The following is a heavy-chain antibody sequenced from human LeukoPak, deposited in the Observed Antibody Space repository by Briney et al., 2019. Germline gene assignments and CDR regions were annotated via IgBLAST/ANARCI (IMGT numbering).Heavy chain of an antibody. CDR1: GFTFSSHS. J-gene: IGHJ6*04. V-gene: IGHV3-64D*06. D-gene: IGHD2-21*02. Sequence: GGSLRLSCAASGFTFSSHSMNWVRQAPGKGLEYVSAISSNGGSTYYADSVKGRFTISRDNSKNTLYLQMSSLRAEDTAVYYCVKDVGDLWYYYYGMDVWGKGTTVTVSS. CDR3: VKDVGDLWYYYYGMDV. CDR2: ISSNGGST.